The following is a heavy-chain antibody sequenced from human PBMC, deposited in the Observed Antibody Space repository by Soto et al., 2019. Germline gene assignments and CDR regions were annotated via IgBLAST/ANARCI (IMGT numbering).Heavy chain of an antibody. CDR3: ARAVFDY. D-gene: IGHD4-17*01. V-gene: IGHV3-30-3*01. CDR2: ISYDGSNK. CDR1: GFTFSSYA. Sequence: PGGSLRLSCVTSGFTFSSYAMHWVRQAPGKGLEWVAVISYDGSNKYYADSVKGRFTISRDNSKNTLYLQMNSLRAEDTAVYYCARAVFDYWGQGTLVTVSS. J-gene: IGHJ4*02.